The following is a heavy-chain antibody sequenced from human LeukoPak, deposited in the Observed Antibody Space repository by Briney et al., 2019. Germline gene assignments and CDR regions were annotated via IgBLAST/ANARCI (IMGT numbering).Heavy chain of an antibody. V-gene: IGHV1-46*01. J-gene: IGHJ5*02. CDR3: ARDNSVGNNAWWFDP. CDR2: INPTGSGT. Sequence: ASVKVSCKASGGTFSSYAISWVRQAPGQGLEWVGLINPTGSGTLYAQKFQGRVTMTRDMSTSTDYMELSSLRFEDTAVYYCARDNSVGNNAWWFDPWGQGTLVTVSS. D-gene: IGHD1-26*01. CDR1: GGTFSSYA.